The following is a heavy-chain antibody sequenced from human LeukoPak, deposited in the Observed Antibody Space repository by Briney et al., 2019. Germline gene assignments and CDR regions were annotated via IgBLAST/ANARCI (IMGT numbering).Heavy chain of an antibody. CDR1: GYSFTSYW. CDR3: ARLTYYYDSSGYYPSGVDY. D-gene: IGHD3-22*01. CDR2: IYPGDSDT. Sequence: GESLKISCKGSGYSFTSYWIGWVRQMPGKGLEWMGIIYPGDSDTRYSPSFQGQVTISADKSISTAYLQWSSLKASDTAMYYCARLTYYYDSSGYYPSGVDYWGQGPLVTVSS. J-gene: IGHJ4*02. V-gene: IGHV5-51*01.